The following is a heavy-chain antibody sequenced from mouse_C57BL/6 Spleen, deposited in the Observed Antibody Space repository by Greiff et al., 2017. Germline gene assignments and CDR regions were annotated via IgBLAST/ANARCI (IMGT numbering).Heavy chain of an antibody. V-gene: IGHV1-54*01. CDR1: GYAFTNYL. CDR3: ARGGDGYSLDS. D-gene: IGHD2-3*01. Sequence: QVQLKESGAELVRPGTSVKVSCKASGYAFTNYLIAWVKQRPGQGLEWIGVINPGSGGTNYNEKFKGKVTLTADKSSSTAYMQLSSLTSEDSAVYFCARGGDGYSLDSWGQGTTLTVSS. J-gene: IGHJ2*01. CDR2: INPGSGGT.